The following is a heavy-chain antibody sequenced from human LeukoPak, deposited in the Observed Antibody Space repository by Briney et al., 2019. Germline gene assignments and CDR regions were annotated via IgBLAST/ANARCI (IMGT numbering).Heavy chain of an antibody. D-gene: IGHD3-22*01. V-gene: IGHV3-15*01. CDR1: GFTFSNAW. CDR2: IKSKTDGGTT. CDR3: TTGPPYYYDSSGYFNFDY. J-gene: IGHJ4*02. Sequence: GGSLRLSCAASGFTFSNAWMSWVRQAPGKGLEWVGRIKSKTDGGTTDYAAPVKGRFTISRDDSKNTLYLQMNSLKTEDTAVYYCTTGPPYYYDSSGYFNFDYWGQGTLVTVSS.